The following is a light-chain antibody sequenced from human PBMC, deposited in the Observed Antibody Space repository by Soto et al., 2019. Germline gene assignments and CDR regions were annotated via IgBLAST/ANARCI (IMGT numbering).Light chain of an antibody. Sequence: QSVLTQPASVSGSPGQSITISCTGSLSDVGGYNLVSWYQQHPGKVPKLMIYEGDKRPARVSNRFSGSKSGNTASLTISGLQAEEAANYYCCAYAGSPLVFGSGTKLTVL. J-gene: IGLJ1*01. CDR2: EGD. V-gene: IGLV2-23*01. CDR3: CAYAGSPLV. CDR1: LSDVGGYNL.